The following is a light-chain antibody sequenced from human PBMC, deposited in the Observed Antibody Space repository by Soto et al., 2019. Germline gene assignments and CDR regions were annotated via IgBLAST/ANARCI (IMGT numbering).Light chain of an antibody. V-gene: IGKV4-1*01. CDR1: QSVLYSSNNKNY. J-gene: IGKJ1*01. CDR3: QQYYSTPWP. Sequence: DIVMTQSPDSLAVSLGERATINCKSSQSVLYSSNNKNYLAWYQQKPGQPPKLLIYWASTRESGVPDRFSGSGSGADFTLPISSLQAEDVAVYYCQQYYSTPWPFGQGTKVEIK. CDR2: WAS.